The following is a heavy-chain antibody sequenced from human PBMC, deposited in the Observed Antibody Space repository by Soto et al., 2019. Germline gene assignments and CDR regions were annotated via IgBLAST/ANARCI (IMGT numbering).Heavy chain of an antibody. CDR2: ISSSSSTI. CDR3: ATLDGELQLFWGPPFDY. Sequence: PGGSLRLSCAASGFTFSSYSMNWVRQAPGKGLEWVSYISSSSSTIYYADSVKGRFTISRDNAKNSLYLQMNSLRAEDTAVYYCATLDGELQLFWGPPFDYWGQGTLVTVSS. V-gene: IGHV3-48*01. CDR1: GFTFSSYS. J-gene: IGHJ4*02. D-gene: IGHD2-15*01.